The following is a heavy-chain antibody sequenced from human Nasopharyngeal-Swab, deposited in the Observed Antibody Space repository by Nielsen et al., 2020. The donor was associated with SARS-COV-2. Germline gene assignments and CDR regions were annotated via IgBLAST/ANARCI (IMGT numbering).Heavy chain of an antibody. CDR2: INQAGSVQ. J-gene: IGHJ4*02. Sequence: GESLKISCAASGFTFTNHWMSWVRQAPGKGLEWLANINQAGSVQKYVDSVKGRFFISRDNTERTLFLQMNSLTVGDTAVYYCVRDGEALEFWGQGTMVTVSS. CDR1: GFTFTNHW. V-gene: IGHV3-7*01. CDR3: VRDGEALEF.